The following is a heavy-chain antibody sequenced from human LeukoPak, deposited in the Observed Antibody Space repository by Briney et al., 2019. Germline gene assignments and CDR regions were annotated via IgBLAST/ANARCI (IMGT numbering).Heavy chain of an antibody. CDR1: GFTFSGYG. D-gene: IGHD4-23*01. CDR2: INAFGART. Sequence: RAGGSLRLSCEASGFTFSGYGMSSARQAPGQGLECVSIINAFGARTYYADSVKGRFTISRDNSKNTLYLQMNSLRAEDTAVYYCAKDLGATVVTPQDYWGQGTLVTVSS. CDR3: AKDLGATVVTPQDY. V-gene: IGHV3-23*01. J-gene: IGHJ4*02.